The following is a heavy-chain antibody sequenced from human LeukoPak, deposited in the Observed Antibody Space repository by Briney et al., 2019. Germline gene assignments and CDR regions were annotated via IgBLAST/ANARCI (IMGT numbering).Heavy chain of an antibody. CDR2: IYGSGNI. J-gene: IGHJ3*02. D-gene: IGHD4/OR15-4a*01. CDR3: ARADYGDRNDAFDI. Sequence: SETLSLTCTVSGASISNYYWGWIRQPAGKGLEWIGRIYGSGNINYNPSLKSRVTMSLDTSKNPFSLKMNFVPAADTAVYYCARADYGDRNDAFDIWGQGTMVTVSS. V-gene: IGHV4-4*07. CDR1: GASISNYY.